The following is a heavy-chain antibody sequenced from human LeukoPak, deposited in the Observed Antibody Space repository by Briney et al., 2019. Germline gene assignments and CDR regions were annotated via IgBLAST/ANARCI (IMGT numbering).Heavy chain of an antibody. CDR2: IYYSGST. J-gene: IGHJ5*02. D-gene: IGHD5-24*01. V-gene: IGHV4-34*01. Sequence: QPSETLSLTCAVYGGSFSGYYWSWIRQPPGKGLEWIGSIYYSGSTYYNPSLKSRVTISVDTSKNQFSLKLSSVTAADTAVYYCARRRDGYNYWFDPWGQGTLVTVSS. CDR1: GGSFSGYY. CDR3: ARRRDGYNYWFDP.